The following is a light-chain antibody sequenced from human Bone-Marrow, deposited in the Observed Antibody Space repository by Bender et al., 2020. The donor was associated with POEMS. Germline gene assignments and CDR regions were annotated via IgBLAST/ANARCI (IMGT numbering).Light chain of an antibody. V-gene: IGLV2-23*02. CDR1: SSDVGGDNY. Sequence: QSALTQPASVSGSPGQSVTISCTGTSSDVGGDNYVSWYQQHPGKAPKLLIYEVRKRPSGVSNRFSGSKSDNTASLTISGLQAEDEADFYCCSYADNSVWVFGGGTKLTVL. CDR3: CSYADNSVWV. CDR2: EVR. J-gene: IGLJ3*02.